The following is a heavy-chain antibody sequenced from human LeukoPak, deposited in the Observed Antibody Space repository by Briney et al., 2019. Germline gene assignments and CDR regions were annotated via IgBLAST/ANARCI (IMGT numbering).Heavy chain of an antibody. CDR3: ASPLFHGGNSLDYYYGMDV. J-gene: IGHJ6*02. CDR1: GYTFTSYA. D-gene: IGHD4-23*01. CDR2: INAGNGNT. Sequence: ASVKVSCKASGYTFTSYAMHWVRQAPGQRLEWMGWINAGNGNTKYSQKFQGRVTITRDTSASTAYMELSSLRSEDTAVYYCASPLFHGGNSLDYYYGMDVWGQGTTVTVSS. V-gene: IGHV1-3*01.